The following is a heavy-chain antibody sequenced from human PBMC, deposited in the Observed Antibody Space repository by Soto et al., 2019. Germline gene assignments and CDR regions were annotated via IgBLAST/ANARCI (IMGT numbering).Heavy chain of an antibody. D-gene: IGHD2-8*01. CDR3: ARDNTVLMGYYYYGMDA. V-gene: IGHV3-21*01. CDR2: ISSSSSYI. Sequence: PGGSLRLSCAASGFTFSSYSMNWVRQAPGKGLEWVSSISSSSSYIYYADSVKGRFTISRDNAKNSLYLQMNSLRAEDTAVYYCARDNTVLMGYYYYGMDAWGQGTTVTVSS. CDR1: GFTFSSYS. J-gene: IGHJ6*02.